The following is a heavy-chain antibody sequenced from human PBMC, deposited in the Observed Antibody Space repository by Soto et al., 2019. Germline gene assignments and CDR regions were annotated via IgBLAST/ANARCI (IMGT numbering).Heavy chain of an antibody. CDR2: ISSSSSYI. Sequence: EVQLVESGGGLVKPGGSLRLSCAASGFTFSSYSMNWVRQAPGKGLEWVSSISSSSSYIYYADSVKGRFTISRDNAKNSLYLQMNSLRVEDTAVYYCAREYYYDSSGYTYFDLWGRGTLVTVSS. V-gene: IGHV3-21*01. J-gene: IGHJ2*01. D-gene: IGHD3-22*01. CDR1: GFTFSSYS. CDR3: AREYYYDSSGYTYFDL.